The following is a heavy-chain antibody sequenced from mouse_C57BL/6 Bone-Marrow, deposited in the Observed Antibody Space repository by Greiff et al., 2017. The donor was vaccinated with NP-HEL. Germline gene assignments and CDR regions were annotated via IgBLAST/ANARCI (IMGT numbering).Heavy chain of an antibody. D-gene: IGHD2-4*01. CDR3: ARGGIYYDYAWFAY. J-gene: IGHJ3*01. Sequence: SGAELVRPGTSVKVSCKASGYAFTNYLIEWVKQRPGQGLEWIGVITPGSGGTNYNEKFKGKATLTADKSSSTAYMQRSSLTSEDAAVYVWARGGIYYDYAWFAYWGQGTLVTVSA. CDR2: ITPGSGGT. V-gene: IGHV1-54*01. CDR1: GYAFTNYL.